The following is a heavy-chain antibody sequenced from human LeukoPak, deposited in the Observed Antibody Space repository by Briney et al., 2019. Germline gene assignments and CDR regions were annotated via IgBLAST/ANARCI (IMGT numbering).Heavy chain of an antibody. V-gene: IGHV3-23*01. Sequence: GGSLRLSCAASGFTFSSYAMSWVRQAPGKGLEWVSAISGSGGSTYYADSVKGRFTISRDNSKNTLYLQMNSLRAEDTAVYYCAKAGWYDYYYGMDVWGQGTTDTVSS. J-gene: IGHJ6*02. CDR1: GFTFSSYA. D-gene: IGHD6-19*01. CDR3: AKAGWYDYYYGMDV. CDR2: ISGSGGST.